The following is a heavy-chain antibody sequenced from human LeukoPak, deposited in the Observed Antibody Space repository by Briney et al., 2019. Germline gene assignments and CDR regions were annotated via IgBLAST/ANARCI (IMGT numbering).Heavy chain of an antibody. V-gene: IGHV4-59*01. CDR1: GGSISNYW. CDR3: ARGYSSTWNYFDY. D-gene: IGHD6-13*01. Sequence: SETLSLTCTVSGGSISNYWWSWIRQPPGKGLEWIGYVFDSGSTNYNPSLKSRVTLSVDTSKKQFSLKLNSVTAADTAVYYCARGYSSTWNYFDYWGQGTLVTVSS. J-gene: IGHJ4*02. CDR2: VFDSGST.